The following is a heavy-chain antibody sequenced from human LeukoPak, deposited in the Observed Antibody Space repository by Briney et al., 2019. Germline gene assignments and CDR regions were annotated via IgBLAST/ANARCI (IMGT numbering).Heavy chain of an antibody. V-gene: IGHV4-61*02. CDR3: ASVVRNCSSTSSSYYFDY. CDR2: IYTSGST. CDR1: GGSISSGSYY. D-gene: IGHD2-2*01. Sequence: TLSLTCTVSGGSISSGSYYWDWNRRPDGKGREWNVRIYTSGSTNYNPSLMSRVTISVATSKNQFSLKLSSVTAAHTAVYYCASVVRNCSSTSSSYYFDYWGPGTLVTVSS. J-gene: IGHJ4*02.